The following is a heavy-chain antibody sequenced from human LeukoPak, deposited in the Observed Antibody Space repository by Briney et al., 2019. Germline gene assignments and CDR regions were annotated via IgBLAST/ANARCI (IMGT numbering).Heavy chain of an antibody. CDR3: AKSKVVAATMGRFDY. CDR1: GLPFSRHV. Sequence: GGSLRLSYAASGLPFSRHVVNWPREAPGERLEWVSTISGSDGSTYYADSVKGRFTISRDNSKNTLDLQMNSLRAGDTAVYYCAKSKVVAATMGRFDYWGQGTVVTVSS. D-gene: IGHD2-15*01. V-gene: IGHV3-23*01. J-gene: IGHJ4*02. CDR2: ISGSDGST.